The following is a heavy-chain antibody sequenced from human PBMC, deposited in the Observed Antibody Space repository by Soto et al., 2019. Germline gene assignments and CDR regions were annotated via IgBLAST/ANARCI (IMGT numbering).Heavy chain of an antibody. CDR1: GFTLSNYG. V-gene: IGHV3-30*03. D-gene: IGHD7-27*01. Sequence: QVRLVESGRGVVQPGRSLRLTCVASGFTLSNYGMHWVRQAPGKGLEWVVVISYDGTNTYYADSVKGRFTISRDKSRNTLYLQMNSLRAEDTAVYYCARQLGMGAFDIWGQGTMVTVSS. CDR2: ISYDGTNT. J-gene: IGHJ3*02. CDR3: ARQLGMGAFDI.